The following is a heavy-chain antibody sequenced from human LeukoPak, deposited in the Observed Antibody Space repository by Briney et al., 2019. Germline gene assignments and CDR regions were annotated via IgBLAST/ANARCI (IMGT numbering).Heavy chain of an antibody. V-gene: IGHV3-7*02. CDR2: IKQDGSEK. J-gene: IGHJ4*02. CDR3: AMSRVGRLSQLDY. D-gene: IGHD3-10*01. Sequence: GGSLRLSCAASGFTFSSYWMSWVRQAPGKGLEWVANIKQDGSEKYYVDSVKGRFTISRDNAKNSLYLRMNSLRAEDTAVYYCAMSRVGRLSQLDYWGQGTLVAVSS. CDR1: GFTFSSYW.